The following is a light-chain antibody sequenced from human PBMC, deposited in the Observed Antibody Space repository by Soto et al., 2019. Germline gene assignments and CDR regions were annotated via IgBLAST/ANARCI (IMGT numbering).Light chain of an antibody. CDR1: SIDVGGYDY. Sequence: QSVLTQPPSASGSPGQSVTISCTGTSIDVGGYDYVSWYQQRPGKAPKLLIHEVTKRPSGVPARFSGSKSGNTASLTVSGLQAEDEADYYCSSYAGRTLYVFGTGTKVTVL. CDR2: EVT. V-gene: IGLV2-8*01. J-gene: IGLJ1*01. CDR3: SSYAGRTLYV.